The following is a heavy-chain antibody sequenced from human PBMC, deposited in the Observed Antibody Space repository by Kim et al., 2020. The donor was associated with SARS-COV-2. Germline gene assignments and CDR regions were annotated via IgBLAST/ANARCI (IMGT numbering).Heavy chain of an antibody. CDR1: GFTFSNYA. V-gene: IGHV3-23*01. J-gene: IGHJ6*02. Sequence: GGSLRLSCAASGFTFSNYAMHWVRQAPGKGLEWVSAITGDGGNTYYADSVKGRFTISRDNSKNTLYLQMNSLRAEDTAVYYCARIRNSSGPNDYYGMDFWGQGTTVTVSS. CDR2: ITGDGGNT. CDR3: ARIRNSSGPNDYYGMDF. D-gene: IGHD6-25*01.